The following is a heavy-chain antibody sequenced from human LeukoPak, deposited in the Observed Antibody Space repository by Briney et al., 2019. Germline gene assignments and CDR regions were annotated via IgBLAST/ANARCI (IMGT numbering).Heavy chain of an antibody. V-gene: IGHV1-3*01. CDR3: ASKPRGESRRFDY. J-gene: IGHJ4*02. CDR1: GYTFTAHA. D-gene: IGHD3-16*01. CDR2: INVASGDT. Sequence: ASVKVSCKASGYTFTAHAVHWVRQAPGQRLEWMGWINVASGDTGYSQKFQDRVTITRDTSASTGYMEKSSLISEDTAVYYCASKPRGESRRFDYWGQGTLVTVSS.